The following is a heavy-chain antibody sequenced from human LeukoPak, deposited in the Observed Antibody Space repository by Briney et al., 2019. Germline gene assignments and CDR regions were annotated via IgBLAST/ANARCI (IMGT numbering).Heavy chain of an antibody. J-gene: IGHJ6*02. CDR3: AGDNPLSQVSYYGMDV. CDR2: IYYSGST. CDR1: GGSISSYY. Sequence: SETLSLNCTVSGGSISSYYWSWIRQPPGKGLEWIGYIYYSGSTNYNPSLKSRVTISVDTSKNQFSLKLSSVTAADTAVYYCAGDNPLSQVSYYGMDVWGQGTTVTVSS. V-gene: IGHV4-59*01. D-gene: IGHD1-14*01.